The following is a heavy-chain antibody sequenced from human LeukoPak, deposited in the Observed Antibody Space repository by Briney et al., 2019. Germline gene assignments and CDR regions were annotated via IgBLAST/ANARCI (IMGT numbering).Heavy chain of an antibody. D-gene: IGHD3-22*01. J-gene: IGHJ4*02. CDR1: GGSISSYY. CDR2: IYYSGST. V-gene: IGHV4-59*08. CDR3: ARHSYEDYYDSSPNDY. Sequence: SETLSLTCTVSGGSISSYYWSWIRQPPGKGLEWIGYIYYSGSTNYNPSLKSRVTISVDTSKNQFSLELSPVTAADTAVYYCARHSYEDYYDSSPNDYWGQGTLVTVSS.